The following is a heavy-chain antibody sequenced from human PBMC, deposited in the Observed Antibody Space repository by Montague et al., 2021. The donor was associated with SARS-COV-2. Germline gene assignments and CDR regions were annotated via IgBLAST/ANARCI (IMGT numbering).Heavy chain of an antibody. V-gene: IGHV3-74*01. CDR2: VGRLGSDT. J-gene: IGHJ4*02. D-gene: IGHD2-15*01. CDR1: EFTFTNYW. CDR3: ARGAGWLLAATPYFDF. Sequence: SLRLSCAASEFTFTNYWMHWVRQVPGKGLVWVSRVGRLGSDTTYADSVKGRFTISRDNAKNTLYLQMNGLRAEDTAVYYCARGAGWLLAATPYFDFWGQGTLVTVSS.